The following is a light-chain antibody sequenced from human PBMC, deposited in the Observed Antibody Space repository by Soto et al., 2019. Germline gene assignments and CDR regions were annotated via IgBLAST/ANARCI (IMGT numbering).Light chain of an antibody. V-gene: IGLV1-40*01. CDR3: QSYDSSLSGPV. CDR1: RPNIGAGYA. Sequence: QSVLTQPPSVSGAPGQRVTISCTGSRPNIGAGYAVHWYQQLPGTAPKLLIYGNNNRPSGVPDRFSGSKSGTSASLAITGLQAEDEADYYCQSYDSSLSGPVFGGGTQLTVL. CDR2: GNN. J-gene: IGLJ2*01.